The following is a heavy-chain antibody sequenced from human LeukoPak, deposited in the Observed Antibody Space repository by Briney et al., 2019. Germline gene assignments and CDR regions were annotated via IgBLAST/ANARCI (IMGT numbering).Heavy chain of an antibody. CDR1: GYTFTSYD. CDR2: MNPNSGNT. CDR3: ARVSETPAYYYTSGYYYLGY. Sequence: ASVKVSCKASGYTFTSYDINWVRQAAGQGLEWMGWMNPNSGNTGYAQRFQGRVTMTRDTSISTAYMELSSLRSEDTAVYYCARVSETPAYYYTSGYYYLGYWGQGTLVTASS. J-gene: IGHJ4*02. V-gene: IGHV1-8*01. D-gene: IGHD3-22*01.